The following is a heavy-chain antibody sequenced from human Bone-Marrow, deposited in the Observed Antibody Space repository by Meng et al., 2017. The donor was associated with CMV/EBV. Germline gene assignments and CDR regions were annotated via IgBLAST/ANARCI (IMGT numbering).Heavy chain of an antibody. CDR1: GYTFSDYW. D-gene: IGHD2/OR15-2a*01. J-gene: IGHJ6*04. CDR2: IYPRASDT. Sequence: GESLKISCQGSGYTFSDYWIGWVRQMPGKGLELMGIIYPRASDTRYSPSFQGQVTISADRSTSTAYLQWSSLKASDTAIYYCARPLSTTSPYYYSMDVWGAATTATSSS. V-gene: IGHV5-51*01. CDR3: ARPLSTTSPYYYSMDV.